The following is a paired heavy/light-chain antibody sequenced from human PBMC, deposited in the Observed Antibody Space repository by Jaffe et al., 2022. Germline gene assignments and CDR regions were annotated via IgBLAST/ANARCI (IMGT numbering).Heavy chain of an antibody. Sequence: QLQLQESGSGLVKPSQTLSLTCAVSGGSISSGGYSWSWIRQPPGKGLEWIGYIYHSGSTYYNPSLKSRVTISVDRSKNQFSLKLSSVTAADTAVYYCARVVTIFGVVRSGWFDPWGQGTLVTVSS. D-gene: IGHD3-3*01. CDR3: ARVVTIFGVVRSGWFDP. CDR2: IYHSGST. CDR1: GGSISSGGYS. J-gene: IGHJ5*02. V-gene: IGHV4-30-2*01.
Light chain of an antibody. CDR2: DAS. J-gene: IGKJ5*01. CDR3: QQRSNWPIT. CDR1: QSVSSY. V-gene: IGKV3-11*01. Sequence: EIVLTQSPATLSLSPGERATLSCRASQSVSSYLAWYQQKPGQAPRLLIYDASNRATGIPARFSGSGSGTDFTLTISSLEPEDFAVYYCQQRSNWPITFGQGTRLEIK.